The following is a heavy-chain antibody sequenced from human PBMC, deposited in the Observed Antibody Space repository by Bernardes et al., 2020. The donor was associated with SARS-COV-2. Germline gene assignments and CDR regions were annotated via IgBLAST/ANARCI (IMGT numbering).Heavy chain of an antibody. CDR1: GGSISSSSYY. CDR3: ARFRWLLYYYYGMDV. Sequence: SETLSLTCTVSGGSISSSSYYWGWLLQPPGKGLEWIGSIYYSGSTYYNPSLKSRVTISVDTSKNQFSLKLSSVTAADTAVYYCARFRWLLYYYYGMDVWGQGTTVTVSS. CDR2: IYYSGST. V-gene: IGHV4-39*01. D-gene: IGHD3-22*01. J-gene: IGHJ6*02.